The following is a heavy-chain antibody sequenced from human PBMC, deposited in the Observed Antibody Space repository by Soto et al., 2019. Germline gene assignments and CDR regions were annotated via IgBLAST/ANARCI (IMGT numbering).Heavy chain of an antibody. CDR2: IYYSGST. J-gene: IGHJ4*02. CDR1: GGSVSSGSYY. Sequence: SETLSLTCTVSGGSVSSGSYYWSWIRQPPGKGLEWIGYIYYSGSTNYNPSLKSRVTISVDTSKNQFSLKLSSVTAADTAAYYCARAARPRGDYDFWSGYASTIDYWGQGTLVTVSS. CDR3: ARAARPRGDYDFWSGYASTIDY. D-gene: IGHD3-3*01. V-gene: IGHV4-61*01.